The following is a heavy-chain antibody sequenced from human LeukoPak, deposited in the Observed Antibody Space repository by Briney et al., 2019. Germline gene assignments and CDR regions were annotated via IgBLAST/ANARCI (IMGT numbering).Heavy chain of an antibody. CDR1: GFTFSSYS. J-gene: IGHJ4*02. D-gene: IGHD5-12*01. CDR2: ICSTSRCI. Sequence: GGSLRLSCAASGFTFSSYSMNWVRQAPGKGLEWVSSICSTSRCIFYADSVKGRFTISRDNAKSSLYLQMNDLRAEDTAVYYCAEGSRSGYSGYANTGDYFDYWGQGTLVTVSS. CDR3: AEGSRSGYSGYANTGDYFDY. V-gene: IGHV3-21*01.